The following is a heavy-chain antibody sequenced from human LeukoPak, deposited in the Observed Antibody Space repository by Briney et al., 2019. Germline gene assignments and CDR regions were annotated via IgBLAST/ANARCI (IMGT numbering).Heavy chain of an antibody. CDR3: ATAYYYGTWYFDY. Sequence: SVKVSCKASGGTFSSYAISWVRQAPGQGLEWMGGIIPIFGTANYAQKFQGRVTITADESTSTAYMELSSLGSEDTAVYYCATAYYYGTWYFDYWGQGTLVTVSS. CDR2: IIPIFGTA. CDR1: GGTFSSYA. V-gene: IGHV1-69*13. J-gene: IGHJ4*02. D-gene: IGHD2/OR15-2a*01.